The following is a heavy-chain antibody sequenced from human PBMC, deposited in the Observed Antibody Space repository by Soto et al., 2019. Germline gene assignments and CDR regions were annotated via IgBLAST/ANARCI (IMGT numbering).Heavy chain of an antibody. J-gene: IGHJ5*02. CDR2: IIPILGIA. CDR3: ARDDYGDGPGIGPSDP. CDR1: GGTFSSYT. Sequence: ASVKVSCKASGGTFSSYTISWVRQAPGQGLEWMGRIIPILGIANYAQKFQGRVTITADKSTSTAYMELSSLRSEDTAVYYCARDDYGDGPGIGPSDPWGQGTLVTVSS. V-gene: IGHV1-69*04. D-gene: IGHD4-17*01.